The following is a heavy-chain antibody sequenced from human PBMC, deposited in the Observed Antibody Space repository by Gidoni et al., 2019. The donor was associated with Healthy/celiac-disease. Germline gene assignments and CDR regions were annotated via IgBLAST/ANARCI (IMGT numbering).Heavy chain of an antibody. D-gene: IGHD5-18*01. V-gene: IGHV4-4*02. Sequence: QVQLHESGPGLVTPSGSLSLPCPASGGSMSSSNWWSWVRQPPGKGLKWTGVLYHSGSTNYNPAPQSRVTISVDKSQRPVSLKPSSVTAADTAVYYCARDSGYSYRDALPYYYYMDLGGKGTTFTVPS. CDR1: GGSMSSSNW. J-gene: IGHJ6*03. CDR2: LYHSGST. CDR3: ARDSGYSYRDALPYYYYMDL.